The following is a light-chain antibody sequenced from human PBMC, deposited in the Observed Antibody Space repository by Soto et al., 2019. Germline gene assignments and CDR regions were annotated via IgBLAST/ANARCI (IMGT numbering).Light chain of an antibody. CDR2: DAS. V-gene: IGKV3-15*01. Sequence: EIVMTQSPATLSVSPGERATLSCRASESVSSIYVAWYQQKPGQAPRLLIYDASTRATGIPARFSGSGSGTEFTLSISSLQSEDFAVYYCQQYNNWPLTFGGGTKVDIK. CDR1: ESVSSI. CDR3: QQYNNWPLT. J-gene: IGKJ4*01.